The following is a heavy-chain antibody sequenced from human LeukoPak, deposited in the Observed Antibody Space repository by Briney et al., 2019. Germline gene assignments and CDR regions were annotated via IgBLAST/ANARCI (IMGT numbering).Heavy chain of an antibody. J-gene: IGHJ4*02. CDR2: ISGSGGSI. D-gene: IGHD3-9*01. Sequence: GGSLRLSCAASGFTFSSFAMNWVRQAPGKGLEWVSAISGSGGSIYYADSVKGRFTISRDNSKNTLYLQMNSLRAEDTAVYHCAKLPYFAYFDYWGQGTLVSVSS. CDR3: AKLPYFAYFDY. CDR1: GFTFSSFA. V-gene: IGHV3-23*01.